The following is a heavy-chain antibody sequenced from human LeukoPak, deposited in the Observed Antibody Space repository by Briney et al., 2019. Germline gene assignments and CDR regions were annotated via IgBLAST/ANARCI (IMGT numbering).Heavy chain of an antibody. D-gene: IGHD5-18*01. Sequence: PGGALRLSCAASGFTFDDYAMHWVRQAPGKGLEWVSGISWNSGSIGYADSVKGRFTISRDNAKNSLYLQMNSLRAEDTALYYCAKSETAMVVSHYGYWGQGTLVTVSS. J-gene: IGHJ4*02. CDR3: AKSETAMVVSHYGY. CDR1: GFTFDDYA. V-gene: IGHV3-9*01. CDR2: ISWNSGSI.